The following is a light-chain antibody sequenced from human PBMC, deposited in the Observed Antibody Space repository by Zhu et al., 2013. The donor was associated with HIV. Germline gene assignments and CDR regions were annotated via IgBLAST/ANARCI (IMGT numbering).Light chain of an antibody. J-gene: IGLJ2*01. Sequence: QSALTQPASMSGSPGQSITISCTGSSSDVGTYKLVSWYQQYPGKAPKVLIYEVNKRPSGVSNRFSGSKSGNTASLTISGVQAEDEADYYCSSYTSSSTLVVFGGGTKLTVL. CDR2: EVN. CDR3: SSYTSSSTLVV. CDR1: SSDVGTYKL. V-gene: IGLV2-14*02.